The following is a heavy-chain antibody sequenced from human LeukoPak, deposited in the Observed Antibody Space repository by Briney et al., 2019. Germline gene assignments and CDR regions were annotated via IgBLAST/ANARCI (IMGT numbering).Heavy chain of an antibody. V-gene: IGHV3-53*01. CDR1: GFTVSSNY. Sequence: GGSLRLSCAASGFTVSSNYMSWVRQAPGKGLEWVSVIYSGGSTYYADSVKGRFTISRDNSKNTLYLQMNSLRAEDTALYYCTKSGEQWLPDYWGQGTLVTVSS. D-gene: IGHD6-19*01. J-gene: IGHJ4*02. CDR3: TKSGEQWLPDY. CDR2: IYSGGST.